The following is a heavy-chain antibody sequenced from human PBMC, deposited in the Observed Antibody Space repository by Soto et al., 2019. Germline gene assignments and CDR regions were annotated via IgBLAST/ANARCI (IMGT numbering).Heavy chain of an antibody. CDR2: IAVGSGYT. V-gene: IGHV1-58*01. D-gene: IGHD2-8*01. J-gene: IGHJ4*02. Sequence: QMQLEQSGPEVKKPGTSVKVSCKASGFTFTSSAFQWVRQARGQRLEWIGWIAVGSGYTNYAQRFQDRDTLTRDMSTATIYMELSRLTSEDTAISSCAADATAWQQMVPSDYWGQGTLVTVSS. CDR3: AADATAWQQMVPSDY. CDR1: GFTFTSSA.